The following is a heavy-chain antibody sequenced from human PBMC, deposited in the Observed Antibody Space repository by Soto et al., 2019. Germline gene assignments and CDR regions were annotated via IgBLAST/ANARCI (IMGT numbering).Heavy chain of an antibody. CDR2: IYFTGST. CDR1: RGAVSSGTYY. Sequence: SETLSLTCTVSRGAVSSGTYYWSWIRQPPGKGLEWIGHIYFTGSTNYNPSLKSRVTMSLDTSRNQFSLKLSSVTAADTAVYYCTRGPPRVQWFDPWGLGTLVTVSS. J-gene: IGHJ5*02. V-gene: IGHV4-61*01. CDR3: TRGPPRVQWFDP.